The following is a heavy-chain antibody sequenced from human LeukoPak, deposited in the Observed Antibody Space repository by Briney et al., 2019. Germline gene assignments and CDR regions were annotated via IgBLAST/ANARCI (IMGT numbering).Heavy chain of an antibody. V-gene: IGHV3-23*01. Sequence: GGSLRLSCAASGLTFSSYAMSWVRQAPGKGLEWVSAISGSGGSTYYADSVKGRFTIPRDNSKNTLYLQMNSLRAEDTAVYYCAKVGSGSYYNFDYWGQGTLVTVSS. CDR2: ISGSGGST. D-gene: IGHD3-10*01. J-gene: IGHJ4*02. CDR3: AKVGSGSYYNFDY. CDR1: GLTFSSYA.